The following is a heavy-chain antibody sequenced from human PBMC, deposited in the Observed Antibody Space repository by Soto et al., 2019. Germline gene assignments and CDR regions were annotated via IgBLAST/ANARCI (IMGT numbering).Heavy chain of an antibody. D-gene: IGHD5-18*01. J-gene: IGHJ6*02. V-gene: IGHV3-48*02. CDR3: ATESVDTAMEHRIAMDV. CDR1: GFTFGSYS. CDR2: ISPSSSNI. Sequence: GGSLRLSCAACGFTFGSYSMNWVRQAPGKGLESVSYISPSSSNIYYADTVNRRSTIHRDNAKNSLYLQMNSLRHEHTAVYYCATESVDTAMEHRIAMDVCGQGTTVTVSS.